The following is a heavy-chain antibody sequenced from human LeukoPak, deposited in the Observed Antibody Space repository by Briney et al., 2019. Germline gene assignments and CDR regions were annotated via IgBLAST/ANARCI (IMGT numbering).Heavy chain of an antibody. Sequence: SETLSLTCAVSGDSISSGGYSWTWIRQPPGKGLEWIGYIFHSGTTYYNPSLKSRVTISVDRSKNQFSLKVTSVTAADTAVYYCARAISYGDDDWFDSWGQGTLVTVSS. J-gene: IGHJ5*01. D-gene: IGHD4-17*01. CDR2: IFHSGTT. CDR3: ARAISYGDDDWFDS. V-gene: IGHV4-30-2*01. CDR1: GDSISSGGYS.